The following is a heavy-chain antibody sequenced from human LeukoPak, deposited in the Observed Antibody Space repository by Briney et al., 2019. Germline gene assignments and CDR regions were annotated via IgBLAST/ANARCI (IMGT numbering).Heavy chain of an antibody. Sequence: SQTLSLTCTVSGGSISSGSYYWSWLRQPAGQGLEWIERIYTSGSTNYNPSLKSRVTISVDTSKNQFSLKLSSVTAADTAVYYCARGGIAVAGTLTHWGQGTLVTVSS. D-gene: IGHD6-19*01. CDR1: GGSISSGSYY. J-gene: IGHJ4*02. CDR3: ARGGIAVAGTLTH. CDR2: IYTSGST. V-gene: IGHV4-61*02.